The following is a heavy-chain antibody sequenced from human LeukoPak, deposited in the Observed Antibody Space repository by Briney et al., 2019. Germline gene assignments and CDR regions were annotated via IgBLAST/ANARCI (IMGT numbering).Heavy chain of an antibody. J-gene: IGHJ4*02. Sequence: SEKVSCKASGYTFTSSGISWVRQVPGQGLEWMGWISGYNGHTNYAQKFQGRVTMTTDTSTSTAYMELRSLRSDDTAVYYCARPRAAADTYYFDYWGQGTMVTVSS. CDR3: ARPRAAADTYYFDY. CDR2: ISGYNGHT. D-gene: IGHD6-13*01. V-gene: IGHV1-18*01. CDR1: GYTFTSSG.